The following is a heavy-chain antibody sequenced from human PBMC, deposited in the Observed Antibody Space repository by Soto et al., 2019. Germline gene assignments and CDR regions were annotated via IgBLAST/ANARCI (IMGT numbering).Heavy chain of an antibody. CDR1: A. V-gene: IGHV3-30-3*01. CDR2: ISYDGSNK. Sequence: AIHWVRQAPGKGLEWVAVISYDGSNKYYADSVKGRFTISRDNSKNTLYLQMNSLRAEDTAVYYCARDPLWGTAMVLWYFDLWGRGTLVTVSS. CDR3: ARDPLWGTAMVLWYFDL. J-gene: IGHJ2*01. D-gene: IGHD5-18*01.